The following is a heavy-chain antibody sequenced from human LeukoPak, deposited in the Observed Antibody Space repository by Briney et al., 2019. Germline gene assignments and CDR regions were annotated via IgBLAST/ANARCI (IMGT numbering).Heavy chain of an antibody. J-gene: IGHJ4*02. CDR2: INSDGSST. CDR1: GFTFSSYW. CDR3: ARVSRYYYDSSGYYVFDY. D-gene: IGHD3-22*01. Sequence: PGGSLRLSCAASGFTFSSYWMHWVRQAPGKGLVWVSRINSDGSSTSYADSVKGRFSISRDNAKNTLYLQMNSLRAEDTAVYYCARVSRYYYDSSGYYVFDYWGQGTLVTVSS. V-gene: IGHV3-74*01.